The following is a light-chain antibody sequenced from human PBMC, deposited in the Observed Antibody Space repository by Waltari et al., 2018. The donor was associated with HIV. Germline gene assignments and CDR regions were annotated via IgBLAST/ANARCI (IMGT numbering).Light chain of an antibody. CDR3: CSYVSNVI. CDR1: SLRSYY. J-gene: IGLJ2*01. Sequence: SELTQDPSVSVALGPTVRLTCQGDSLRSYYASWYQQKSGQAPVVVFFGRNNRPSGIPDRFSGSSSGNTASLTITGAQAEDEADYYCCSYVSNVIFGGGTKLTVL. CDR2: GRN. V-gene: IGLV3-19*01.